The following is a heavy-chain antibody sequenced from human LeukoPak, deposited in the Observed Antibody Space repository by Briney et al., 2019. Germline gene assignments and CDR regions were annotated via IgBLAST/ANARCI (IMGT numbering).Heavy chain of an antibody. D-gene: IGHD3-10*01. CDR1: GGSISSGDYY. CDR2: IYYSGST. Sequence: SETLSLTCTVSGGSISSGDYYWGWVRQPPGKGLEWIGYIYYSGSTYYNPSLKSRVTISVDTSKNQFSLKLSSVAAADTAVYYCARDSLRGGFGEPRGLGKWGQGTLVTVSS. V-gene: IGHV4-30-4*01. CDR3: ARDSLRGGFGEPRGLGK. J-gene: IGHJ4*02.